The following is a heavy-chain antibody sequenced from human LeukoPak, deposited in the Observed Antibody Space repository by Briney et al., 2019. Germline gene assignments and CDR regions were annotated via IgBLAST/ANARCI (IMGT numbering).Heavy chain of an antibody. J-gene: IGHJ5*02. CDR1: GFTFSSYS. V-gene: IGHV3-21*01. CDR3: ARDFVVVPAALMFDP. Sequence: GGSLRLSCAASGFTFSSYSMNWVRQAPGKGLEWVSSISSSSSYIYYADSVKGRFTISRDNAKNSLYLQMNSLRAEDTAVYYCARDFVVVPAALMFDPWGQGTLVIVSS. D-gene: IGHD2-2*01. CDR2: ISSSSSYI.